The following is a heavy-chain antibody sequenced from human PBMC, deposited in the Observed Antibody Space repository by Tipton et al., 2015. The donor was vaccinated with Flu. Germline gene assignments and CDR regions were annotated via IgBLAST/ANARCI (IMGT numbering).Heavy chain of an antibody. J-gene: IGHJ4*02. D-gene: IGHD5-24*01. Sequence: SLRLSCATSGFTFSVYVMHWARQAPGKGLEWVAVIPPDGSYKHHADSVKGRFTISRDNAKNSLYLQLNSLRAEDTVVYYCARDPKRRDGYNYYWGQGTLVTVSS. CDR1: GFTFSVYV. CDR3: ARDPKRRDGYNYY. V-gene: IGHV3-30-3*01. CDR2: IPPDGSYK.